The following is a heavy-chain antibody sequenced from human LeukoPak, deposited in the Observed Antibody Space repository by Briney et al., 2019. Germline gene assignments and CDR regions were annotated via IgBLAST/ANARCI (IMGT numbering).Heavy chain of an antibody. CDR1: GFTFSSSA. Sequence: PAGGSLRLSCAASGFTFSSSAMSWVRQAPGKGLEWVSAISNNGGYTYYADSVQGRFTISRDNSKSTLYLQMNSLRAEDTAVYYCAKGILTMVRGAWYYFDYWGQGTLVTVSS. D-gene: IGHD3-10*01. J-gene: IGHJ4*02. CDR2: ISNNGGYT. V-gene: IGHV3-23*01. CDR3: AKGILTMVRGAWYYFDY.